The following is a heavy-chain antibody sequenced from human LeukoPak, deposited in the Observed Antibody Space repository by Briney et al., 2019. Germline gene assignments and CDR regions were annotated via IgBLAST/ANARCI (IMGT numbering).Heavy chain of an antibody. V-gene: IGHV4-30-4*08. J-gene: IGHJ6*03. Sequence: PSQTLSLTCTVSGGSISSGGYYWGWIRQPPGKGLEWIGYIYYSGSTYYSPSLKSRVTISVDTSKNQFSLKLSSVTAADTAVYYCARDRRGGYYYYMDVWGKGTTVTVSS. CDR2: IYYSGST. CDR3: ARDRRGGYYYYMDV. CDR1: GGSISSGGYY. D-gene: IGHD3-10*01.